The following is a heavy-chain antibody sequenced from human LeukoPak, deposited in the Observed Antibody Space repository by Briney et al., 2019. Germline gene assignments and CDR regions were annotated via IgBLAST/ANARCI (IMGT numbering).Heavy chain of an antibody. CDR1: GGSFSGYY. CDR3: ARRSKYYYYMDV. V-gene: IGHV4-34*01. D-gene: IGHD1-26*01. J-gene: IGHJ6*03. CDR2: IYHSGRA. Sequence: SETLSLTCAVYGGSFSGYYWSWIRQPPGKGLEWIGEIYHSGRANYNPSLKSRVTISLDKSKNQFSLKLSSVTAADTAVYYCARRSKYYYYMDVWGKGTTVTVSS.